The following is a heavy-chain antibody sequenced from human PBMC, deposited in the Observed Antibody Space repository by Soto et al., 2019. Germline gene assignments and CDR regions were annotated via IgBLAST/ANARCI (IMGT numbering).Heavy chain of an antibody. D-gene: IGHD3-10*01. CDR3: ASAGAVPHYYYGMDV. Sequence: QVQLVQSGAEVRKPGASVKVSCKASGYTFSTSGMSWLRQAPGQGLEWMGWISTYNGDTNDAPKFQDRVTMTSDTSTSKVYLELRSLRSDDTSVYYCASAGAVPHYYYGMDVWGQGTRVTVSS. CDR1: GYTFSTSG. V-gene: IGHV1-18*01. CDR2: ISTYNGDT. J-gene: IGHJ6*02.